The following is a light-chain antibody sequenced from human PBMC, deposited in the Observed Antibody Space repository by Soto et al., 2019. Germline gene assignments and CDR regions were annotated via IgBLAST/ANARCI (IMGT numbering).Light chain of an antibody. Sequence: AIRMTQSPSSFSASTGDRVTITCRASQGISSYLAWYQQKPGKAPKLLIYAASTLQSGVPSRFSGSGSGTDFTLTFSCLQSEDFATYHCHQYYSYPRTFGQGTKVEIK. CDR2: AAS. V-gene: IGKV1-8*01. CDR1: QGISSY. CDR3: HQYYSYPRT. J-gene: IGKJ1*01.